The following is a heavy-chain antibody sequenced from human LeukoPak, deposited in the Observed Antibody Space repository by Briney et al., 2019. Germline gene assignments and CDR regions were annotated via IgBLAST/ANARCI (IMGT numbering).Heavy chain of an antibody. CDR1: GFTFSSYW. V-gene: IGHV3-7*03. CDR3: ARAYSSHYYYGMDV. CDR2: IKQDGSEK. J-gene: IGHJ6*04. D-gene: IGHD6-13*01. Sequence: TGGSLRLSCAASGFTFSSYWMTWVRQAPGKGLEWVANIKQDGSEKYYVDSVKGRFTISRDNAKNSLYLQMNSLRAEDRAVYYCARAYSSHYYYGMDVWGKGTTVTVSS.